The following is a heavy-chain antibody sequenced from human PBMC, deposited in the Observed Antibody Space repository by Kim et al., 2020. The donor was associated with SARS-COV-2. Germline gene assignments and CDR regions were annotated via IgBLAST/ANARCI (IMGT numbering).Heavy chain of an antibody. V-gene: IGHV3-30*07. Sequence: VKGRFTISRDNSKNTLYLQMNSLRAEDTAVYYCARDAGTMVRGVNEYFQHWGQGTLVTVSS. J-gene: IGHJ1*01. D-gene: IGHD3-10*01. CDR3: ARDAGTMVRGVNEYFQH.